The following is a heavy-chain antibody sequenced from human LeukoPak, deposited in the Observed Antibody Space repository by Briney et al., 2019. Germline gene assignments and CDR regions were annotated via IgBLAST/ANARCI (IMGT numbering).Heavy chain of an antibody. CDR2: FDPEDGET. CDR1: GYTLTELS. CDR3: ARFLGGYDSSGPYYFDY. D-gene: IGHD3-22*01. J-gene: IGHJ4*02. Sequence: AASVKVSCKVSGYTLTELSMHWVRQAPGKGLEWMGGFDPEDGETIYAQKFQGRVTMTEDTSTDTAYMELSSLRSEDTAVYYCARFLGGYDSSGPYYFDYWGQGTLVTVSS. V-gene: IGHV1-24*01.